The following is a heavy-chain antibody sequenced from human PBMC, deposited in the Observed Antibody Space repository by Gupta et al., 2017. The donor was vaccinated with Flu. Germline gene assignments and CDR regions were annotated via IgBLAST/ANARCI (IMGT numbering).Heavy chain of an antibody. CDR1: VFTFSSCG. CDR3: AKDGPWTASCPYYCYYMDV. D-gene: IGHD2-2*01. CDR2: IARDGSHK. V-gene: IGHV3-30*18. J-gene: IGHJ6*03. Sequence: QLQLVASGGGVVQFGTSLRLSCAASVFTFSSCGMSWVRPAPGRVLVGGADIARDGSHKEFAGSVGGRFTNAGDDSKNTLSLEMDSLRVEDTDVYYCAKDGPWTASCPYYCYYMDVWGKGTTVTVSS.